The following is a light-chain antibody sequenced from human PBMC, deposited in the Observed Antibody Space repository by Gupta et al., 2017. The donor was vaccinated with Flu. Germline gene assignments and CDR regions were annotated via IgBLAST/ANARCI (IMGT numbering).Light chain of an antibody. CDR3: ISYEGSRKSRDV. J-gene: IGLJ1*01. V-gene: IGLV2-8*01. CDR2: EVN. CDR1: SSDVGAYNY. Sequence: QSALTQPPSASGSPGQSVTISCTGTSSDVGAYNYVSWYQQNPGKAPKLLIYEVNKRPSGVPDRFSGSKSGNTASLTVSGRQAEDEAEYYCISYEGSRKSRDVFGTGTKVTVL.